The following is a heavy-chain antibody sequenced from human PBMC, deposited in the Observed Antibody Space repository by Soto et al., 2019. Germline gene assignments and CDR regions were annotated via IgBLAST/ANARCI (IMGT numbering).Heavy chain of an antibody. Sequence: PGESLKISCKGSGYTFTNYWIGWVRQVPGKGLEWMGLIYPGDSYTTYSPSFQGQVTISADKSISTAYLQWSSLKASDTAMYYCATRPPHGSESSPLDFWGRGTQVTVSS. CDR3: ATRPPHGSESSPLDF. J-gene: IGHJ4*02. CDR1: GYTFTNYW. D-gene: IGHD3-10*01. CDR2: IYPGDSYT. V-gene: IGHV5-51*01.